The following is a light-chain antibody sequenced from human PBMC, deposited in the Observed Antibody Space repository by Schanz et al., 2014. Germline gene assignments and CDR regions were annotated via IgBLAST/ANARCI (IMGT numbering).Light chain of an antibody. CDR2: GAS. J-gene: IGKJ2*01. CDR1: QSVNRN. V-gene: IGKV3-15*01. Sequence: EVVMTQSPATLSVSPGERATLSCRASQSVNRNIGWYQQKPGQAPRLLIYGASTRATGVPARFSGSGSGTEFTLTISRLEPEDFAVYYCQQYGSSLEAMYTFGQGTKLEIK. CDR3: QQYGSSLEAMYT.